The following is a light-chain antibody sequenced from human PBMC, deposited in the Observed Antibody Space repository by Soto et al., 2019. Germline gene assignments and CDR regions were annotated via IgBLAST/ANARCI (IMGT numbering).Light chain of an antibody. J-gene: IGLJ2*01. CDR1: SSNIGDNY. V-gene: IGLV1-51*01. CDR3: GAWDSNLNVHMI. CDR2: DND. Sequence: QSVLTQPPSVSAAPGQTVTISCSGGSSNIGDNYVSWYQQVPGAAPKLLIYDNDRRPSGIPDRFSGSKSGTSATLGITGLQTGDEADYYCGAWDSNLNVHMIFGGGTKVTVL.